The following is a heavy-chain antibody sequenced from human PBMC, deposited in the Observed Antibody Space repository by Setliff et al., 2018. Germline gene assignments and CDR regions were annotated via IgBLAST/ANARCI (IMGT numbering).Heavy chain of an antibody. CDR2: IIPIFGSA. D-gene: IGHD2-2*01. CDR3: ARGPPDFVVVPAAAKFDY. Sequence: SVKVSCKASGGTFNSYAISWVRQAPGQGLEWMGGIIPIFGSANYARKFQGRVTMTTDTPTSTAYMELRSLRSDDTAVYFCARGPPDFVVVPAAAKFDYWGQGTLVTVSS. V-gene: IGHV1-69*05. J-gene: IGHJ4*02. CDR1: GGTFNSYA.